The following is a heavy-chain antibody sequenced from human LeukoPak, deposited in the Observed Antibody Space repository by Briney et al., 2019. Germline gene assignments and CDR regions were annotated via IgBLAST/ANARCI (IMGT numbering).Heavy chain of an antibody. CDR2: ISYDGSNK. Sequence: GGSLRLSCAASGFTFSSYWMHWVRQAPGKGLEWVAVISYDGSNKYYADSVKGRFTISRDNSKNTLYLQMNSLRAEDTAVYYCARGYSYGWAFDIWGQGTMVTVSS. J-gene: IGHJ3*02. D-gene: IGHD5-18*01. V-gene: IGHV3-30*03. CDR3: ARGYSYGWAFDI. CDR1: GFTFSSYW.